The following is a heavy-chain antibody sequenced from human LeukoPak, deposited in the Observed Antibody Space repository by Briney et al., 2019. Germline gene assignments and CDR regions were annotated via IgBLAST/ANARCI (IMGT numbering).Heavy chain of an antibody. CDR3: AKELYNYGDYGAEGLNV. J-gene: IGHJ6*02. V-gene: IGHV3-30*18. CDR2: ISYDGSSE. Sequence: GGSLRLSCAVSGFTFGNYGMHWVRQAPGKGLEWVALISYDGSSEYYAGPVKGRFTISRDNPKITVYLQMNSLKAEDTAVYYCAKELYNYGDYGAEGLNVGGQGTTVTVS. CDR1: GFTFGNYG. D-gene: IGHD4-17*01.